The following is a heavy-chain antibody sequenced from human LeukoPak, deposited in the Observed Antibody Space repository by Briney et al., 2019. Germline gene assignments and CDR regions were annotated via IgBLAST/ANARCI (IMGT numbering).Heavy chain of an antibody. Sequence: NPSETLSLTCAVSGGSISSGGYSWSWIRQPPGKGLEWIGYIYHSGSTYYNPSLKSRVTISVDRSKNQFSLKLSSVTAADTAVYYCARGYSGYVRYFDYWGQGTLVTVSS. V-gene: IGHV4-30-2*01. CDR2: IYHSGST. CDR3: ARGYSGYVRYFDY. D-gene: IGHD5-12*01. CDR1: GGSISSGGYS. J-gene: IGHJ4*02.